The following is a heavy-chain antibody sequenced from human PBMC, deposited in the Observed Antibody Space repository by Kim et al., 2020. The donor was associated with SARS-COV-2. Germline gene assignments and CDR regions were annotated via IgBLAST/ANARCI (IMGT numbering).Heavy chain of an antibody. V-gene: IGHV3-30*02. D-gene: IGHD3-10*01. CDR3: AKGYGSGSYWTDY. J-gene: IGHJ4*02. Sequence: YADYGKGRFTISRDNSKKTLYLQMNSLRAEDTAVYYCAKGYGSGSYWTDYWGQGTLVTVSS.